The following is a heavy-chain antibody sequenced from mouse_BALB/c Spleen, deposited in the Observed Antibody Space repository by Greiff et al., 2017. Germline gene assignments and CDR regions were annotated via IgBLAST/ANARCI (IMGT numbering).Heavy chain of an antibody. CDR1: GYTFTSYW. D-gene: IGHD2-14*01. CDR2: INPSTGYT. J-gene: IGHJ4*01. V-gene: IGHV1-7*01. Sequence: VQLQQSGAELAKPGASVKMSCKASGYTFTSYWMHWVKQRPGQGLEWIGYINPSTGYTEYNQKFKDKATLTADKSSSTAYMQLSSLTSEDSAVYYCARRRDRHYYAMDYWGQGTSVTVSS. CDR3: ARRRDRHYYAMDY.